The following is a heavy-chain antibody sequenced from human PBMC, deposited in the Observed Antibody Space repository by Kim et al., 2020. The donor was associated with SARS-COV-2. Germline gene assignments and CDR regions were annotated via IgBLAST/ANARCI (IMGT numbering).Heavy chain of an antibody. D-gene: IGHD3-22*01. CDR1: GFTFSSYA. CDR3: AKEVALGSSSGYYPHYFDY. CDR2: ISGSGGST. J-gene: IGHJ4*02. V-gene: IGHV3-23*01. Sequence: GGSLRLSCAASGFTFSSYAMSWVRQAPGKGLEWVSAISGSGGSTYYAHSVKGRFTISRDNSKNTLYLQMNSLRAEDTAVYYCAKEVALGSSSGYYPHYFDYWGQGTLVTVSS.